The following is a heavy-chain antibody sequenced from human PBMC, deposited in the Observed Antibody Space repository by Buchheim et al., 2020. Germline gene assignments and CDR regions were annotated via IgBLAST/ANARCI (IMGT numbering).Heavy chain of an antibody. CDR1: GFIFSSYS. Sequence: EVQLAGSGGGLVKPGESLRLSCVVSGFIFSSYSMNWVRQAPGKGLEWVSSISTSSSYIYYADSVKGRFTISRDNAKNSVYLQMNSLRAEDTAVYYCARSATKASIVGVRYYFDYWGQGTL. J-gene: IGHJ4*02. V-gene: IGHV3-21*01. CDR3: ARSATKASIVGVRYYFDY. CDR2: ISTSSSYI. D-gene: IGHD1-26*01.